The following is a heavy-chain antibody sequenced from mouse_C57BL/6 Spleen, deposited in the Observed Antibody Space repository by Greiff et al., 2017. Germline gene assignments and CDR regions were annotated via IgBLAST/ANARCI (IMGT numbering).Heavy chain of an antibody. CDR1: GYTFTSYG. CDR2: IYPRSGNT. D-gene: IGHD1-1*01. V-gene: IGHV1-81*01. J-gene: IGHJ2*01. Sequence: QVQLQQSGAELARPGASVKLSCKASGYTFTSYGISWVKQRTGQGLEWIGEIYPRSGNTYYNEKFKGQATLTADKSSSTAYMELRSLTSEDSAVYFCARRLGTVVKYYFDYWGQGTTLTVSS. CDR3: ARRLGTVVKYYFDY.